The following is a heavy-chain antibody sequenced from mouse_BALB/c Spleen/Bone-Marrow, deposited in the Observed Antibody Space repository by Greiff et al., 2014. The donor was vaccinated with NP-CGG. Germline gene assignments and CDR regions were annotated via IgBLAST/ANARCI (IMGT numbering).Heavy chain of an antibody. CDR2: ISSGGSYT. CDR3: GRNYYGSSYYFDY. D-gene: IGHD1-1*01. Sequence: EVQLQQSGGDLVKPGGSLKLSCVASGFTFSSYGMSWVRQTPDKRLEWVATISSGGSYTYYPDSVKGRFTISRDNAKNTLYLQMSSPKSEDTAMYYCGRNYYGSSYYFDYWGQGTTLTVSS. V-gene: IGHV5-6*01. CDR1: GFTFSSYG. J-gene: IGHJ2*01.